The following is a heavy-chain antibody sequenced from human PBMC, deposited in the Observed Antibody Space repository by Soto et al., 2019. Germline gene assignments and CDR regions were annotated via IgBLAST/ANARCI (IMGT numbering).Heavy chain of an antibody. CDR1: GVIFSGDW. V-gene: IGHV3-74*01. CDR2: INIDSTYI. D-gene: IGHD4-17*01. Sequence: GGSLRLXCAASGVIFSGDWMHWVRQVPGKGLVWVSRINIDSTYINYADSVKGRFTISRDNAKNTLYLQMNSLRAEDTAVYYCARKYYGDPFWYFDLWGRGTVVPVSS. J-gene: IGHJ2*01. CDR3: ARKYYGDPFWYFDL.